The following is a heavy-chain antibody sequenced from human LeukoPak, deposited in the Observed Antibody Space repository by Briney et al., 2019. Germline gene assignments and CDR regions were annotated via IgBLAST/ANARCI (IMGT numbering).Heavy chain of an antibody. CDR2: IYYSGST. V-gene: IGHV4-39*01. D-gene: IGHD5-12*01. J-gene: IGHJ4*02. CDR1: GGSISSSSYY. Sequence: KPSETLSLTCTVSGGSISSSSYYWGWIRQPPGKGLEWIGSIYYSGSTYYNPSLKSRVTISVDTSKNQFSLKLSSVTAADTAVYYCARLTPHINSGYDFDYWGQGTLVTVSS. CDR3: ARLTPHINSGYDFDY.